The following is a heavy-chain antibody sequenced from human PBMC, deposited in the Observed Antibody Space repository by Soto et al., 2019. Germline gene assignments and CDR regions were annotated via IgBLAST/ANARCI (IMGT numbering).Heavy chain of an antibody. CDR2: INAGNGNT. CDR1: GYTFTSYA. D-gene: IGHD6-13*01. CDR3: ARAGRIAAAGTFWFDP. J-gene: IGHJ5*02. Sequence: ASVKVSCKASGYTFTSYAVHWVRQAPGQRLEWMGWINAGNGNTKYSQKFQGRVTITRDTSASTAYMELSSLRSEDTAVYYCARAGRIAAAGTFWFDPWGQGTLVTVSS. V-gene: IGHV1-3*01.